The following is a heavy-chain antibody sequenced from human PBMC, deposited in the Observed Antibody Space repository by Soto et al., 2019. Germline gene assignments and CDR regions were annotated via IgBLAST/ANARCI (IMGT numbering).Heavy chain of an antibody. D-gene: IGHD2-2*01. CDR2: IKRDGSEK. Sequence: GSQRLSCAGSGSNFNSYWMTWVRKAPGKGLEWVANIKRDGSEKYYVESVKGRFTISRDNAKNSPYLQMNRLRAEDTAVYYCARDARVPNGYWRQGT. V-gene: IGHV3-7*01. J-gene: IGHJ1*01. CDR1: GSNFNSYW. CDR3: ARDARVPNGY.